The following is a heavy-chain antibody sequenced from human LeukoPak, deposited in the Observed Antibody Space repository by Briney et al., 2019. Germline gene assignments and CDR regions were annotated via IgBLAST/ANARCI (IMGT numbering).Heavy chain of an antibody. CDR1: GFTVSCNY. Sequence: GGSLRISSAASGFTVSCNYTSWVRQAPGKGLEWVSVIYSGGSTYYADSVKGRFTISRDNSKNTLYLQMNSLRAEDTAVYYCARAPLDYCSGGSCYMIGAFDIWGQGTMVTVSS. CDR3: ARAPLDYCSGGSCYMIGAFDI. J-gene: IGHJ3*02. D-gene: IGHD2-15*01. CDR2: IYSGGST. V-gene: IGHV3-53*01.